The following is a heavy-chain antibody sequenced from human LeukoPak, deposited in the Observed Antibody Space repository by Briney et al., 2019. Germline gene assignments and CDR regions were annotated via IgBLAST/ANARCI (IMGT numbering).Heavy chain of an antibody. CDR1: GGSLSGYY. CDR2: INHSGST. Sequence: SETLSLTCAVSGGSLSGYYWTWIRQPPGKGLEWIGEINHSGSTNYNPSLKSRVTISVDTSKNQFSLKLSSVTAADTAVYYCARDSDNFGWFDPWGQGTLVTVSS. V-gene: IGHV4-34*01. CDR3: ARDSDNFGWFDP. J-gene: IGHJ5*02. D-gene: IGHD3-3*01.